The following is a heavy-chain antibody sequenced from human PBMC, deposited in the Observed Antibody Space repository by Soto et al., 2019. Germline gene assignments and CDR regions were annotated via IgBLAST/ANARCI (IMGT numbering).Heavy chain of an antibody. J-gene: IGHJ3*01. CDR1: GFTFSSND. Sequence: EVQLVESGGGLIQPGGSLRLSCEASGFTFSSNDMNWVRQAPGKGLEWVSLIWTSGSTAYADSVKGRFTISRDNSKSALYLHMSSLRAEDTAVYYCATRPLLRGAPWGLGTMVTVSS. CDR2: IWTSGST. CDR3: ATRPLLRGAP. D-gene: IGHD3-16*01. V-gene: IGHV3-53*01.